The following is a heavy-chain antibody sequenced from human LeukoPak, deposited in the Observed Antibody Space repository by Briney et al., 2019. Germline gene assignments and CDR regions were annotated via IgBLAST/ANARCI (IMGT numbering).Heavy chain of an antibody. CDR3: ARSRRAGYNVFYFDS. Sequence: SVKVSCKPSGGTFSSYGVSWVRQAPGQGLEWMGGIIPIFRATNYAQRFRGRVTMTTDESTSTVYMELSSLRSEDTAVYFCARSRRAGYNVFYFDSWGQGTLVTVSS. D-gene: IGHD5-24*01. CDR1: GGTFSSYG. J-gene: IGHJ4*02. V-gene: IGHV1-69*05. CDR2: IIPIFRAT.